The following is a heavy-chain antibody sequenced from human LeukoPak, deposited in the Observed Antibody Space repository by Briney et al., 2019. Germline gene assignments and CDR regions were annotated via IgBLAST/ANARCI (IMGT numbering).Heavy chain of an antibody. D-gene: IGHD6-19*01. CDR1: GGSFSGYY. CDR2: INHSGSN. J-gene: IGHJ4*02. V-gene: IGHV4-34*01. Sequence: PSETLSLTCAAYGGSFSGYYWGWICQPTGKGLEWLGEINHSGSNNYNPSLKSRVTISVGTSKNQCSLKLSSVTAADTAVYYCASFKAEGFDYWGQGTLGTVSS. CDR3: ASFKAEGFDY.